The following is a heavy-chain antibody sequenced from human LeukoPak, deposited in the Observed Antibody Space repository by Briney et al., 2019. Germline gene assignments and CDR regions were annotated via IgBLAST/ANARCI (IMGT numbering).Heavy chain of an antibody. CDR3: ARSAPIVVPAVWWFDP. D-gene: IGHD2-2*01. J-gene: IGHJ5*02. Sequence: SETLSLTCTVSGGSISSYYWSWIRQPAGKGLEWIGRIYTSGSTNYNPPLKSRVTMSVDTSKNQFSLKLSSVTAADTAVYYCARSAPIVVPAVWWFDPWGQGTLVTVSS. V-gene: IGHV4-4*07. CDR1: GGSISSYY. CDR2: IYTSGST.